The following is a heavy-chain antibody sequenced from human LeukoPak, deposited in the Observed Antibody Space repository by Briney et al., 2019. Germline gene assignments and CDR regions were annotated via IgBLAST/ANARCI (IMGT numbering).Heavy chain of an antibody. Sequence: SRTLSLTCTVSGGSISSGDYYWSWIRQPPGKGLEWIGYIYYSGSTYYNPSLKSRVTISVDTSKNQFSLKLSSVTAADTAVYYCARKQSSGYYLNWFDPWGQGTLVTVSS. V-gene: IGHV4-30-4*01. CDR3: ARKQSSGYYLNWFDP. D-gene: IGHD3-22*01. CDR2: IYYSGST. J-gene: IGHJ5*02. CDR1: GGSISSGDYY.